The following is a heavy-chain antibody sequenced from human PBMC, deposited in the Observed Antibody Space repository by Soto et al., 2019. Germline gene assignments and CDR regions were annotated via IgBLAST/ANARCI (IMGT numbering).Heavy chain of an antibody. CDR2: IYSSGST. J-gene: IGHJ4*02. Sequence: SETLSLTSTVSVGSISSYYWNWIRQTPGKGLEWIGYIYSSGSTHYNPSLQNRVTISIDTAKDQVSLNVNSVTAADTAVYYCARDHPHSYGVYYFDYWGQGTPVTVSS. CDR3: ARDHPHSYGVYYFDY. CDR1: VGSISSYY. V-gene: IGHV4-59*01. D-gene: IGHD5-18*01.